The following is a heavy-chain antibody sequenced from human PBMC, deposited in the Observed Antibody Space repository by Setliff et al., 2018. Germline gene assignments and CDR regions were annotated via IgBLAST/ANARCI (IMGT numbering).Heavy chain of an antibody. Sequence: GGSLRLSCAASGFTFSDHYMDWVRQAPGKGLEWVGRFRNRANGYTTEYAASVKGRFTISRDDSKSIAYLRMNSLKIEDTAVYYCTRDFWPESSGFAFGQWGQGILVTVSS. CDR3: TRDFWPESSGFAFGQ. J-gene: IGHJ4*02. CDR2: FRNRANGYTT. CDR1: GFTFSDHY. V-gene: IGHV3-72*01. D-gene: IGHD3-22*01.